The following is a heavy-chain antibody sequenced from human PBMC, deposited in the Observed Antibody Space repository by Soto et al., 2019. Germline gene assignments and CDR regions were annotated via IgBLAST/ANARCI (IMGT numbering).Heavy chain of an antibody. CDR1: GFTFSNAW. D-gene: IGHD3-22*01. CDR3: TRDYYDTRGYYGMDV. Sequence: GGSLRLSCAASGFTFSNAWMSWVRQAPGKGLEWVGFIRGKAYTGTTEYAASVKGRFTISRDDSKSIAYLQMNSLKTEDTAVYYCTRDYYDTRGYYGMDVWGQGTTVTVSS. J-gene: IGHJ6*02. CDR2: IRGKAYTGTT. V-gene: IGHV3-49*04.